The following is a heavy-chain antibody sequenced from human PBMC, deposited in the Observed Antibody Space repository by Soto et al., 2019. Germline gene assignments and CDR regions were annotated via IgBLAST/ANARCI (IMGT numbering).Heavy chain of an antibody. CDR3: ARDLISESGYSYYYMDV. CDR2: ISSSSSYI. J-gene: IGHJ6*03. V-gene: IGHV3-21*01. D-gene: IGHD3-3*01. CDR1: GFTFSSYS. Sequence: GGSLRLSCAASGFTFSSYSMNWVRQAPGKGLEWVSSISSSSSYIYYADSVKGRFTISRDNAKNSLYLQMNSLRAEDTAVYYCARDLISESGYSYYYMDVWGKGTTVTVSS.